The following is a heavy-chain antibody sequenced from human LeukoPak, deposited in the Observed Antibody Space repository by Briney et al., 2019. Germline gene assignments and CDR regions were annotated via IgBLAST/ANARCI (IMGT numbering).Heavy chain of an antibody. V-gene: IGHV4-61*01. CDR3: ARDHPGSWSDP. CDR1: GASGSSGSYY. Sequence: SHTLSPTCTVAGASGSSGSYYWSWIRRPPGKGLEWIGYIYYSGSTSYNPALKSRVSISVDTSKNQFSLKLSSVTAADAAVYYCARDHPGSWSDPWGQGTLVTVSS. D-gene: IGHD1-1*01. J-gene: IGHJ5*02. CDR2: IYYSGST.